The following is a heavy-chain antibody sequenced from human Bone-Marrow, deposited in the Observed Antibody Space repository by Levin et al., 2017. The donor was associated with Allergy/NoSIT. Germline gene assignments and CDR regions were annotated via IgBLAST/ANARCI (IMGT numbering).Heavy chain of an antibody. V-gene: IGHV5-51*01. J-gene: IGHJ4*02. Sequence: KVSCKGSGYSFTSYWIGWVRQMPGKGLEWMGIIYPGDSDTRYSPSFQGQVTISADKSISTAYLQWSSLKASDTAMYYCARRGSSRTLDLIFDYWGQGTLVTVSS. CDR3: ARRGSSRTLDLIFDY. CDR1: GYSFTSYW. D-gene: IGHD1-26*01. CDR2: IYPGDSDT.